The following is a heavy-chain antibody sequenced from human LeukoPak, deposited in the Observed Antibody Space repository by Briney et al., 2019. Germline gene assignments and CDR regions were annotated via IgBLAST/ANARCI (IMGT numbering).Heavy chain of an antibody. J-gene: IGHJ5*02. CDR3: ARGGHYDFWSGYYPNGWFDP. Sequence: SETLSLTCAVYGGSFSGYYWSWIRQPPGKGLEWIGEINHSGSTNYNPSLKSRVTISVDTSKNQFSLKLSSVTAADTAVYYCARGGHYDFWSGYYPNGWFDPWGQGTLVTVSS. D-gene: IGHD3-3*01. V-gene: IGHV4-34*01. CDR2: INHSGST. CDR1: GGSFSGYY.